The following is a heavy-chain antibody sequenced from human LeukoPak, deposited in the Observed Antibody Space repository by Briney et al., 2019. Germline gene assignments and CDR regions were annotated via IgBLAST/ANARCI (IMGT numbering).Heavy chain of an antibody. CDR3: ARDTVVVPAAILPYYYYGMDV. V-gene: IGHV3-21*01. CDR1: GFTFSSYS. Sequence: PGGSLRLSCAASGFTFSSYSMNWVRQAPEKGLEWVSSVSSSSSYIYYADSVKGRFTISRDNAKNSLYLQMNSLRAEDTAVYYCARDTVVVPAAILPYYYYGMDVWGQGTTVTVSS. J-gene: IGHJ6*02. D-gene: IGHD2-2*02. CDR2: VSSSSSYI.